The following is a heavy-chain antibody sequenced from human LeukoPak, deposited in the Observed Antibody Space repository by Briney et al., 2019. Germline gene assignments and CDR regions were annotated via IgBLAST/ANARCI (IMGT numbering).Heavy chain of an antibody. V-gene: IGHV4-59*12. CDR1: GGSISTYY. D-gene: IGHD3-10*01. Sequence: SETLSLTCTVSGGSISTYYWSWIRQPPGKGLEWIGYIYHSGSTNYNPSLKSRVTISVDTSKNQFSLKLSSVTAADTAVYYCARDSGTTGEVKFDPWGQGTLVIVSS. J-gene: IGHJ5*02. CDR2: IYHSGST. CDR3: ARDSGTTGEVKFDP.